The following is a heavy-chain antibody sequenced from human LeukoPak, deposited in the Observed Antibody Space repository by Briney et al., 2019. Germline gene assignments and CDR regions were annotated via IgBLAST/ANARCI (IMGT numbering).Heavy chain of an antibody. D-gene: IGHD5-18*01. V-gene: IGHV3-30*04. CDR1: GFTLNNNA. Sequence: QPGRSLRLTCAASGFTLNNNAMYWVRQAPGRGLEWVAGISYDGKYNYYADSVKGRFTSSRDTSKNTLFLQMNNLRAEDTALYYCAKVESAVAGAFDLWGQGTMVTVSS. CDR2: ISYDGKYN. CDR3: AKVESAVAGAFDL. J-gene: IGHJ3*01.